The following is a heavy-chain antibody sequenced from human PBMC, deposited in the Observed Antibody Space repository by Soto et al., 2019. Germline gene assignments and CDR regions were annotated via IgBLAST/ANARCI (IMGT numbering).Heavy chain of an antibody. CDR3: AKGLGGWYESTYYYYGMDV. Sequence: GGPLRLSCAASGFTFSSYGMHWVRQAPGKGLEWVAVISYDGSNKYYADSVKGRFTISRDNSKNTLYLQMNSLRAEDTAVYYCAKGLGGWYESTYYYYGMDVWGQGTTVTVSS. V-gene: IGHV3-30*18. J-gene: IGHJ6*02. D-gene: IGHD6-19*01. CDR1: GFTFSSYG. CDR2: ISYDGSNK.